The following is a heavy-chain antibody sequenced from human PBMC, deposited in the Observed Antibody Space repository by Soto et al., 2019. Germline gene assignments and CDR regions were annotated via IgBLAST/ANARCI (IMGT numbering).Heavy chain of an antibody. CDR1: GYTFTSYG. CDR3: ASIQNYYYYYVMAV. J-gene: IGHJ6*02. V-gene: IGHV1-18*01. Sequence: ASVKVSCKASGYTFTSYGISWVRQAPGQGLEWMGWISAYNGNTNYAQKLQGRVTMTTDTSTSTAYMELRSLRSDDTAVYYCASIQNYYYYYVMAVWGQGTTVTVSS. D-gene: IGHD1-1*01. CDR2: ISAYNGNT.